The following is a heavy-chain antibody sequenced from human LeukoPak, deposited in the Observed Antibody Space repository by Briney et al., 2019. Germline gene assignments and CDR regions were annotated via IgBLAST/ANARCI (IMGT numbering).Heavy chain of an antibody. J-gene: IGHJ4*02. CDR3: ARRLVDSGASQVSDD. V-gene: IGHV4-34*01. CDR2: INDSGSV. CDR1: SGSLSGYY. D-gene: IGHD2-15*01. Sequence: PLETLSLTCAVYSGSLSGYYWSWIRQPPGKGMEWIGEINDSGSVNCNPSLKNRVTLSVDTSKNQFSLRLSSVAAADTAVYYCARRLVDSGASQVSDDWGQGTLVTVSS.